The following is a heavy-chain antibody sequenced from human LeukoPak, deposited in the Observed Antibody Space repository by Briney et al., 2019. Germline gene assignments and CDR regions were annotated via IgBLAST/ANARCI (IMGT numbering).Heavy chain of an antibody. CDR1: GYTFTSYD. CDR2: MNPNSGNT. D-gene: IGHD7-27*01. V-gene: IGHV1-8*01. CDR3: ARFFLGILGYYYYGMDV. Sequence: ASVTVSCKASGYTFTSYDINWVRQATGQGLEWMGWMNPNSGNTGYAQKFQGRVTMTRNTSISTAYMELSSLRSEDTAVYYCARFFLGILGYYYYGMDVWGQGTTVTVSS. J-gene: IGHJ6*02.